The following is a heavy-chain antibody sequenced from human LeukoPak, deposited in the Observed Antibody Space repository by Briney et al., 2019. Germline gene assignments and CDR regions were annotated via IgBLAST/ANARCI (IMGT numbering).Heavy chain of an antibody. Sequence: ASVKVPCKASGYTFTSYGISWVRQAPGQGLERMGWISAYNGNTNYAQKLQGRVTMTTDTSTSTAYMELRSLRSDDTAVYYCARDRYCSGGSCYSGRAYWGQGTLVTVSS. D-gene: IGHD2-15*01. J-gene: IGHJ4*02. V-gene: IGHV1-18*01. CDR2: ISAYNGNT. CDR3: ARDRYCSGGSCYSGRAY. CDR1: GYTFTSYG.